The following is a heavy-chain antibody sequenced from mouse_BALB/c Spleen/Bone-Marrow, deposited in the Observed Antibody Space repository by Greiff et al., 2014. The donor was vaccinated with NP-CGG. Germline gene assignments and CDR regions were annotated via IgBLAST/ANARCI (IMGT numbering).Heavy chain of an antibody. CDR2: INPNNGGT. D-gene: IGHD1-1*01. CDR1: GYTFTDYY. V-gene: IGHV1-26*01. J-gene: IGHJ2*01. Sequence: VQLQQSGPELVKPGASVKMSCEASGYTFTDYYMKWMKQSHGKSLDWIGDINPNNGGTSYNQKFKGKASLTVDISSSTAYMQLNSLTSEDSAVYYCNAITSVVASRYFDYWGQGTTLTVSS. CDR3: NAITSVVASRYFDY.